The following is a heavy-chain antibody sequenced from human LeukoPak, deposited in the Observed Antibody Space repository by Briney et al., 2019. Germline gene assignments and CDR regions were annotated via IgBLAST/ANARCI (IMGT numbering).Heavy chain of an antibody. J-gene: IGHJ4*02. CDR2: INCNSADT. V-gene: IGHV1-2*02. CDR3: ARDLTIVGGVSDPRIRGH. Sequence: ASVKVSCKASGYTFTGCYMHWVRQAPGQGLEWMGWINCNSADTKYPQKFQSRVSMTRDTSISTAYLELSRLTSDDTAVYYCARDLTIVGGVSDPRIRGHWGQGTLVTVSS. CDR1: GYTFTGCY. D-gene: IGHD3-3*01.